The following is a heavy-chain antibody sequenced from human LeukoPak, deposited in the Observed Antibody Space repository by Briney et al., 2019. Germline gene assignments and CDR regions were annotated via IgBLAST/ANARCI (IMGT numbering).Heavy chain of an antibody. J-gene: IGHJ4*02. V-gene: IGHV4-59*01. CDR2: IHYSGST. CDR3: ARGLLVGNTGYYFDY. CDR1: GGPISGYY. D-gene: IGHD1-26*01. Sequence: SETLSLTCTVSGGPISGYYWTWIRQPPGKGLEWIGYIHYSGSTNSHPSLKSRVTLSVDTSKQQFSLKLRSVTAADTAVYYCARGLLVGNTGYYFDYWGQGTLVTVSS.